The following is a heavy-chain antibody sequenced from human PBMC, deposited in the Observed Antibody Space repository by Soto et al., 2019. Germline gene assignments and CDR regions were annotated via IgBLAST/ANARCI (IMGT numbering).Heavy chain of an antibody. D-gene: IGHD3-10*01. CDR1: GGSISSSNW. CDR3: ARSYYGSGSLAVYYYYYYGMDV. V-gene: IGHV4-4*02. Sequence: SETLSLTCAVSGGSISSSNWWSWVRQPPGKGLEWIGEIYHSGSTNYNPSLKSRVTISVDKSKNQFSLKLSSVTAADTAVYYCARSYYGSGSLAVYYYYYYGMDVWGQGTTVTVSS. CDR2: IYHSGST. J-gene: IGHJ6*02.